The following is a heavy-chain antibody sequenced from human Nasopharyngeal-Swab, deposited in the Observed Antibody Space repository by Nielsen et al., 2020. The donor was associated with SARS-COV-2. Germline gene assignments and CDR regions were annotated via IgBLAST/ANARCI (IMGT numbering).Heavy chain of an antibody. V-gene: IGHV3-49*03. J-gene: IGHJ4*02. Sequence: GESLKISCTASGFTFGDYAMSWFRQAPGKGLEWVGFIRSKAYGGTTEYAASVKGRFTISRDDSKSIAYLQMNSLKTEDTAVYYCTREQPDYYDSSGYYPIPSDSWGQGTLVTVSS. D-gene: IGHD3-22*01. CDR2: IRSKAYGGTT. CDR1: GFTFGDYA. CDR3: TREQPDYYDSSGYYPIPSDS.